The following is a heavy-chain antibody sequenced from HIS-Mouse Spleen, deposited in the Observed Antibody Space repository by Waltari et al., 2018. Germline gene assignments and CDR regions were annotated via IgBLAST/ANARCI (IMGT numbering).Heavy chain of an antibody. Sequence: EVQLVESGGGLVQPGGSLRLSCAASGLLFSSYWMHGGRQAPGKGLVWVSRINSDGSSTSYADSVKGRFTISRDNAKNTLYLQMNSLRAEDTAVYYCARDLELDAFDIWGQGTLVTVSS. CDR3: ARDLELDAFDI. D-gene: IGHD1-1*01. V-gene: IGHV3-74*01. CDR1: GLLFSSYW. CDR2: INSDGSST. J-gene: IGHJ4*02.